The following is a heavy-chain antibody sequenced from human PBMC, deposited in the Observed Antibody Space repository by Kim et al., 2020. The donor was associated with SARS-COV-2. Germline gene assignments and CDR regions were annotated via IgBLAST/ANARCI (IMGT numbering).Heavy chain of an antibody. D-gene: IGHD1-1*01. Sequence: GGSLRLSCAASGFTFSGYSMTWVRQAPGKGLEWVSYISSGRIIFYADSVKGRFTISRDNAKDSLYLQMNSLRDEDTAVYYCVRDIGTAAFDYWGQGTLVTVSS. V-gene: IGHV3-48*02. J-gene: IGHJ4*02. CDR2: ISSGRII. CDR1: GFTFSGYS. CDR3: VRDIGTAAFDY.